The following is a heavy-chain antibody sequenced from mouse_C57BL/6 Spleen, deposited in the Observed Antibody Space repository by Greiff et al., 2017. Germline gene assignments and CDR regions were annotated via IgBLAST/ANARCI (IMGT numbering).Heavy chain of an antibody. V-gene: IGHV5-12*03. CDR1: GFTFSDYY. Sequence: EVHLVESGGGLVQPGGSLKLSCAASGFTFSDYYMYWVRQTPEKRLEWVAYISNGGGSTYYPDTVKGRFTISRDNAKNTLFLQMTSLRSEDTAMYYCARRSSYDYFDYWGQGTTLTVSS. CDR3: ARRSSYDYFDY. CDR2: ISNGGGST. J-gene: IGHJ2*01. D-gene: IGHD1-1*01.